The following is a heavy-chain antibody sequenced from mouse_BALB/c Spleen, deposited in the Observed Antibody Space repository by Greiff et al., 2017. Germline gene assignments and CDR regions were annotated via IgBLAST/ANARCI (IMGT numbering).Heavy chain of an antibody. CDR3: ARTDYDEGYYAMDY. V-gene: IGHV8-8*01. J-gene: IGHJ4*01. CDR2: IWWNDDK. D-gene: IGHD2-4*01. CDR1: GFSLSTSGMS. Sequence: QVTLKVSGPGILQPSQTLSLTCSFSGFSLSTSGMSVGWIRQPSGKGLEWLAHIWWNDDKYYNPALKSRLTISKDTSNNQVFLKIASVVTADTATYYCARTDYDEGYYAMDYWGQGTSVTVSS.